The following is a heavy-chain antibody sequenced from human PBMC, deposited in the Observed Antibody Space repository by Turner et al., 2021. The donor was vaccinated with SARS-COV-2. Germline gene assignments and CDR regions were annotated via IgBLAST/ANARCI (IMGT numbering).Heavy chain of an antibody. CDR3: ARHQGSASGYDHGMNV. CDR1: GGSISSKS. V-gene: IGHV4-59*08. CDR2: FYKIGTI. Sequence: QVQLQESGPGLVKPSETLSLTCPVSGGSISSKSWSWVRQSPGKGLEWIGYFYKIGTIDYNPTLRSRVTISVDTSKNQLSLKLSSVTAADTAVYYCARHQGSASGYDHGMNVWGQGTAVIVSS. D-gene: IGHD1-26*01. J-gene: IGHJ6*02.